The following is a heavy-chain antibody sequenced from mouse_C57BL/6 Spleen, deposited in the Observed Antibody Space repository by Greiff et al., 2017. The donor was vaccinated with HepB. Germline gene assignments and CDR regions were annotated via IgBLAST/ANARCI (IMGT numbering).Heavy chain of an antibody. V-gene: IGHV1-15*01. Sequence: QVQLQQSGAELVRPGASVTLSCKASGYTFTDYEMHWVKQTPVHGLEWIGAIDPETGGTAYNQKFKGKSILTVDKSSSTAYMELRSLTSEDSAVYYCTRGVWFADWGQGTPVTVSA. CDR3: TRGVWFAD. CDR1: GYTFTDYE. J-gene: IGHJ3*01. CDR2: IDPETGGT.